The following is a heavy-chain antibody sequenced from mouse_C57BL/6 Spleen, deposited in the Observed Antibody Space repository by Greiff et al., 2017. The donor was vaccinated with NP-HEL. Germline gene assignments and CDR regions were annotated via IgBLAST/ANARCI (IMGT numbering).Heavy chain of an antibody. Sequence: VQLQQSGAELVRPGSSVKLSCKASGYTFTSYWMHWVKQRPIQGLEWIGNIDPSDSETHYNQKFKDKATLTVEKSSSTAYMQLSSLTSEDSAVYYCARSRSITTVVATPFAYWGHRTLVTVSA. CDR3: ARSRSITTVVATPFAY. CDR2: IDPSDSET. D-gene: IGHD1-1*01. CDR1: GYTFTSYW. V-gene: IGHV1-52*01. J-gene: IGHJ3*01.